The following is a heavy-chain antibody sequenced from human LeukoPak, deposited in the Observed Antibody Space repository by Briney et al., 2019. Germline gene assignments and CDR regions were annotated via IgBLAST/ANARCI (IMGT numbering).Heavy chain of an antibody. CDR1: GPSISSYY. D-gene: IGHD1-1*01. V-gene: IGHV4-59*07. CDR2: IYYSGST. Sequence: SDTLSLTCTVSGPSISSYYWSWIRQPPGKGREWVGYIYYSGSTNYNPSLKSRVTISVDTSKNQLSLQLSSVTAADTAVYYCARLGVERPTWFVPSGQGTLVTVSS. J-gene: IGHJ5*02. CDR3: ARLGVERPTWFVP.